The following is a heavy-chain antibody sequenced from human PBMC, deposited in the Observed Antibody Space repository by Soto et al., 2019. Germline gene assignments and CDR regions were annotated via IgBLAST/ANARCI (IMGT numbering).Heavy chain of an antibody. J-gene: IGHJ5*02. V-gene: IGHV4-34*01. D-gene: IGHD3-9*01. Sequence: PSETLSLTCAVYGGSGGSFSGYYWSWIRQPPGKGLEWIGEINHSGSTNYNPSLKSRVTISVDTSKNQFSLKLSSVTAADTAVYYCARQGYDILTGYYGPRRWFDPWGQGTLVTVSS. CDR2: INHSGST. CDR3: ARQGYDILTGYYGPRRWFDP. CDR1: GGSGGSFSGYY.